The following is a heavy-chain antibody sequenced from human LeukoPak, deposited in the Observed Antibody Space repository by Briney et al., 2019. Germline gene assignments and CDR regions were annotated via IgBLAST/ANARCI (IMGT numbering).Heavy chain of an antibody. V-gene: IGHV1-69*13. CDR3: ARVESITMIVVVTEGANDAFDI. D-gene: IGHD3-22*01. CDR2: IIPIFGTA. CDR1: GGTFSSYA. Sequence: SVKVSCKASGGTFSSYAISWVRQAPGQGLEWMGGIIPIFGTANYAQKFQGRVTITADESTSTAYMELSSLRSEDTAVYYCARVESITMIVVVTEGANDAFDIWGQGTMVTVSS. J-gene: IGHJ3*02.